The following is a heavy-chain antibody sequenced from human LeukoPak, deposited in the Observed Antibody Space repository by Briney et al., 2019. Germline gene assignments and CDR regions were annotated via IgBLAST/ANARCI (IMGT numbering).Heavy chain of an antibody. CDR1: GFTFSSYG. V-gene: IGHV3-30*02. D-gene: IGHD3-16*01. Sequence: QSGGSLRLSCAASGFTFSSYGMHWVRQAPGKGLEWVAFIRYDGSNKYYADSVKGRFTISRDNSKNTVYLQMNSLRAEDTAVYYCAKDAYDYVWGSYYALSYYFDYWGQGTLVTVSS. CDR3: AKDAYDYVWGSYYALSYYFDY. CDR2: IRYDGSNK. J-gene: IGHJ4*02.